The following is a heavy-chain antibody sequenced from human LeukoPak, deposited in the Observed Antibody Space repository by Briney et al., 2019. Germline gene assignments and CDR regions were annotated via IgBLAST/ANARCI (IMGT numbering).Heavy chain of an antibody. CDR3: ARQDIVVVVAATGADY. CDR1: GFTFSSYE. J-gene: IGHJ4*02. D-gene: IGHD2-15*01. Sequence: GGSLRLSCAASGFTFSSYEMNWVRQAPGKGLEWVSSISSSSYIYYADSVKGRFTISRDNAKNSMYLQMNSLRAEDTAVYYCARQDIVVVVAATGADYWGQGTLVTVSS. CDR2: ISSSSYI. V-gene: IGHV3-21*01.